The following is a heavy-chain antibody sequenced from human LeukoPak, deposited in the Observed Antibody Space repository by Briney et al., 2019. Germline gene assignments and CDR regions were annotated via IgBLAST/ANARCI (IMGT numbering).Heavy chain of an antibody. J-gene: IGHJ2*01. D-gene: IGHD4-17*01. V-gene: IGHV4-59*01. CDR1: GGSISSYY. Sequence: PSETLSLTCTVSGGSISSYYWSWIRQPPGKGLEWIGYIYYSGSTNYNPSLKSRVTISVDTSKNQFSLKLSSVTAADTAVYYCARADYGDYARYWYFDLWGRGTLVTVSP. CDR2: IYYSGST. CDR3: ARADYGDYARYWYFDL.